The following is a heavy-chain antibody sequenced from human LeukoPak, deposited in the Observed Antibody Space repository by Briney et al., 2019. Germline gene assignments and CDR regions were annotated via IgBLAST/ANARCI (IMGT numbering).Heavy chain of an antibody. CDR2: IRYDGRYK. V-gene: IGHV3-30*02. Sequence: GRSLRLSCAATGYTFSSYGMHSVRQAPGNGLEWVAFIRYDGRYKYYADSVKGRFTISRDQSKNTLYLQMNGLRGEDTAVYYCAKDLNYYGSGTYVGDSWGQGTLVTVSS. D-gene: IGHD3-10*01. CDR3: AKDLNYYGSGTYVGDS. CDR1: GYTFSSYG. J-gene: IGHJ4*02.